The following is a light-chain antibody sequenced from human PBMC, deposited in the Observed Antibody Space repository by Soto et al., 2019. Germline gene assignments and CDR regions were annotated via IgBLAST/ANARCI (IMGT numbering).Light chain of an antibody. J-gene: IGKJ4*01. CDR2: VTS. CDR3: QQHYNWPLT. Sequence: EIVMTQSPATLSVSAGERATLSCRASQSISSILAWYQQKPGQTPKLLIYVTSTRATGIPPRFSGSGSGTEVTLTITSRQSEDFVVNYCQQHYNWPLTFGGGTKVEIK. V-gene: IGKV3-15*01. CDR1: QSISSI.